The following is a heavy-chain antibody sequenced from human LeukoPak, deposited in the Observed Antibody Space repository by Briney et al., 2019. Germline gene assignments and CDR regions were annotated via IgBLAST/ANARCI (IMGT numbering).Heavy chain of an antibody. J-gene: IGHJ4*02. CDR3: ARLSIAAAYLQDFDY. D-gene: IGHD6-13*01. Sequence: PSETLSLTCTVSGVSISTYPWSWIRQPPGKGLEWIGYISYSGSTSYNPSLRSRVTISVDTSKNQFSLKLSSVTAADTAVYYCARLSIAAAYLQDFDYWGQGTLVTVSS. CDR1: GVSISTYP. CDR2: ISYSGST. V-gene: IGHV4-59*12.